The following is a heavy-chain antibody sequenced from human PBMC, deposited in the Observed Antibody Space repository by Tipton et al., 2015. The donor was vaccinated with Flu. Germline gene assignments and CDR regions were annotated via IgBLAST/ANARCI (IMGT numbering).Heavy chain of an antibody. Sequence: CAASGFTFSSYAMSWVRQAPGKGLEWVSAISGSGGSTYYADSVKGRFTISRDNSKNTLYLQMNSLRAEDTAVYYCAKRQWLPPYYYYYGMDVWGQGTTVPVSS. D-gene: IGHD3-22*01. CDR2: ISGSGGST. CDR3: AKRQWLPPYYYYYGMDV. J-gene: IGHJ6*02. CDR1: GFTFSSYA. V-gene: IGHV3-23*01.